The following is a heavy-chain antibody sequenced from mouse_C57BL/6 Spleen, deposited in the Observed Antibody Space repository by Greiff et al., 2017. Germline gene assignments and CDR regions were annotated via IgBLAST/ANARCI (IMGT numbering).Heavy chain of an antibody. V-gene: IGHV14-1*01. Sequence: VQLQQSGAELVRPGASVKLSCTASGFNIKDYYMHWVKQRPEQGLEWIGRIDPEDGDTGYAPKFQGKATMTADTSSNTAYLPLRLLTSEDTAVYYCTTPYDYRCAYWGQGTLVTVSA. J-gene: IGHJ3*01. D-gene: IGHD2-4*01. CDR3: TTPYDYRCAY. CDR1: GFNIKDYY. CDR2: IDPEDGDT.